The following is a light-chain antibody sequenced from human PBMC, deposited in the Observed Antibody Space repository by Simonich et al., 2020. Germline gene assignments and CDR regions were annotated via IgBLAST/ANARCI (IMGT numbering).Light chain of an antibody. J-gene: IGKJ1*01. CDR1: QSVLYSSNHQNY. CDR3: QQYYSTPRT. CDR2: WSS. Sequence: DIVMTQSPDSLAVSLGERATINCKTSQSVLYSSNHQNYLAWYTQKPGQPPKLLIYWSSTLESGVPDRFSGSGSGTDFTRTISSLQAEDVAVYYCQQYYSTPRTFGQGTKVEIK. V-gene: IGKV4-1*01.